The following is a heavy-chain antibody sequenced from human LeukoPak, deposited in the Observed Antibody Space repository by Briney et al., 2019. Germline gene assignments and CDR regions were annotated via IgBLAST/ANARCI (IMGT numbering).Heavy chain of an antibody. D-gene: IGHD5-24*01. V-gene: IGHV4-59*01. Sequence: NSSETLSLTCTVSGGPISSYYWNWIRQPPGKELEWIGYIYYSGSTNYNPSLKSRVTISVDTSKNQFSLKLSSVTAADTAVYYCAGRLWRRDGYNLSAFDIWGQGTMVTVSS. J-gene: IGHJ3*02. CDR3: AGRLWRRDGYNLSAFDI. CDR1: GGPISSYY. CDR2: IYYSGST.